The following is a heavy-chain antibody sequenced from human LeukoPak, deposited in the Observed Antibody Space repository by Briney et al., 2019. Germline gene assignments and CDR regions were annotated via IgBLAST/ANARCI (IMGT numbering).Heavy chain of an antibody. J-gene: IGHJ3*02. CDR3: ARGRELYAFDI. D-gene: IGHD1-26*01. CDR2: IYYSGST. CDR1: GGSISSYY. Sequence: SETLSLTCTVSGGSISSYYWSWIRQPPGKGLEWIGYIYYSGSTNYNPSLKSRVTISVDTSKNQFSLKLSSVTAADTAVYYCARGRELYAFDIWGQGTMVTVSS. V-gene: IGHV4-59*01.